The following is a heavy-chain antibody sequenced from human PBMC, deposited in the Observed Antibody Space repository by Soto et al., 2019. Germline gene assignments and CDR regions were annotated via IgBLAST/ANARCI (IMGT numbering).Heavy chain of an antibody. CDR2: IYYSGST. V-gene: IGHV4-59*01. D-gene: IGHD6-19*01. CDR1: GGSISSYY. J-gene: IGHJ5*02. Sequence: TSETLSLTCTASGGSISSYYWSWIRQPPGKGLEWIGYIYYSGSTNYNPSLKSRVTISVDTSKYQFSLKLSSVTAADTAVYYCAREIAVAGTWWFDPWGQGTLVTVSS. CDR3: AREIAVAGTWWFDP.